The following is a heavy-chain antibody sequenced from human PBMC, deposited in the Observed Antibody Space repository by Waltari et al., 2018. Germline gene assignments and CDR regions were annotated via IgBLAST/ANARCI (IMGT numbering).Heavy chain of an antibody. CDR2: ISSSSSYI. CDR3: ARVYSSGWYDAFDI. V-gene: IGHV3-21*01. Sequence: NWVRQAPGKGLEWVSSISSSSSYIYYADSVKGRFTTSRDNAKNSLYLQMNSLRAEDTAVYYCARVYSSGWYDAFDIWGQGTMVTVSS. J-gene: IGHJ3*02. D-gene: IGHD6-19*01.